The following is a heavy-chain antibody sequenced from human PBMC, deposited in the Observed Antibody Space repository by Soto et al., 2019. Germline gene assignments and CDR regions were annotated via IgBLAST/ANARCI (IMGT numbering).Heavy chain of an antibody. V-gene: IGHV2-5*01. D-gene: IGHD6-6*01. J-gene: IGHJ4*02. CDR1: GFSLSTSGVG. CDR2: IYWSDDK. Sequence: QITLKESGPPLVKPTQTLTLTCTFSGFSLSTSGVGVGWIRQPPGKALEWLALIYWSDDKRYSSSLNSRLTISKDTSKHQVVLTLTNMDPVDTATYYCAHSRPPRLLDYWVQGTLVTVST. CDR3: AHSRPPRLLDY.